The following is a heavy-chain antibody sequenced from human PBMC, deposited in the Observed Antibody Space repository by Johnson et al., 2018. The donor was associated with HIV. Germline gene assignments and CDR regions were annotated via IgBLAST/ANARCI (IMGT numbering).Heavy chain of an antibody. D-gene: IGHD3-10*01. Sequence: VQLVESGGGLVQPGGSLRLSCAASGFTVSSNYMSWVRQAPGKGLEWVSVIYRGGSTYYADSVKGRFTISRDNSKNTLYLQMNTLRVEDTALYYCARVSRLGDLELLSDTLDIWGQGTMVTVSS. CDR3: ARVSRLGDLELLSDTLDI. V-gene: IGHV3-66*01. CDR2: IYRGGST. CDR1: GFTVSSNY. J-gene: IGHJ3*02.